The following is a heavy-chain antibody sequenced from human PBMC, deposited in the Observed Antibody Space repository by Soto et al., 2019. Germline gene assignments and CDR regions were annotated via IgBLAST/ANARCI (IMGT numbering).Heavy chain of an antibody. Sequence: QVQLVQSGAEVKKPGSSVKVSCKASGGTFSSYAISWVRQAPGQGLDWMGWIIPIFGTANYAQKFQGRVTITADESTSTADMELRSLRSEDTAVYYCARGSGRIVGATLDYWGQETLVTVSS. J-gene: IGHJ4*02. D-gene: IGHD1-26*01. CDR1: GGTFSSYA. CDR3: ARGSGRIVGATLDY. V-gene: IGHV1-69*01. CDR2: IIPIFGTA.